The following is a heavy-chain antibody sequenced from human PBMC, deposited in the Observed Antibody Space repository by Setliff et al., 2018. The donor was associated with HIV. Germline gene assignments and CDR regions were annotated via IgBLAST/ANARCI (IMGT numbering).Heavy chain of an antibody. V-gene: IGHV4-30-2*01. Sequence: SETLSLTCAVSGGSISSGGYSWSWIRQPPGKGLEWIGYIYHSGSTYYNPSLKSRVTISIDRSKNQFSLKLSSVTAADTAVYYCARVDYGDYDFDYWGQGTLVTVSS. CDR1: GGSISSGGYS. J-gene: IGHJ4*02. CDR2: IYHSGST. CDR3: ARVDYGDYDFDY. D-gene: IGHD4-17*01.